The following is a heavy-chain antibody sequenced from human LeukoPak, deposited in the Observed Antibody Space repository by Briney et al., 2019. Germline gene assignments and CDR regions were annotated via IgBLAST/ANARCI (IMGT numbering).Heavy chain of an antibody. V-gene: IGHV4-4*09. Sequence: LVKPSETLSLTCTVSGGSISSYYWGWTRQPPGEGLEWIGYIYSSGSTNYNPSLKSRVTMSVDTSKNQFSLKLSSVTAADTAVYYCARSVCASTSCPKRGLFDLWGRGTLVTVSS. D-gene: IGHD2-2*01. CDR3: ARSVCASTSCPKRGLFDL. J-gene: IGHJ2*01. CDR1: GGSISSYY. CDR2: IYSSGST.